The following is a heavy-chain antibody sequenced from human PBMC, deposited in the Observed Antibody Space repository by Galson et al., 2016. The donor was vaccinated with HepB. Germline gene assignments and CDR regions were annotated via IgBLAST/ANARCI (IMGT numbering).Heavy chain of an antibody. CDR3: GSREYSSNWPVHWGWFDP. CDR1: GDSISSSIYY. Sequence: SETLSLTCTVSGDSISSSIYYWGWIRQPPGKGLEWIGNVYYSGSTFYNPSLKSRVTISADTSKNQLSLKLRSVTAADTAVYYCGSREYSSNWPVHWGWFDPWGQGTLVTVSP. D-gene: IGHD6-13*01. CDR2: VYYSGST. J-gene: IGHJ5*02. V-gene: IGHV4-39*01.